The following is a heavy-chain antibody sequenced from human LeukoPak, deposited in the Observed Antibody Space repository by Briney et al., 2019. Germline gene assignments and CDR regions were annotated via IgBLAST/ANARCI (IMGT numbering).Heavy chain of an antibody. V-gene: IGHV1-18*04. CDR1: GYTFTSYG. J-gene: IGHJ6*02. D-gene: IGHD4-17*01. CDR2: ISAYNGNT. CDR3: ARGQGVYGDYYSRGMDV. Sequence: ASVKVSCKASGYTFTSYGISWVRQAPGQGLEWMGWISAYNGNTNYAQKLQGRVTMTTDTSTSTAYMELRSLRSDDTAVYYCARGQGVYGDYYSRGMDVWGQGTTVTVSS.